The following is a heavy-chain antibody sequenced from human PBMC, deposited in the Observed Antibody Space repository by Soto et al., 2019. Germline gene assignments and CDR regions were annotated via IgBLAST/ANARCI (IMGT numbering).Heavy chain of an antibody. CDR3: AKVRYSSPMGYYYGMDV. CDR2: IIPIFGTA. CDR1: RVAFSKFI. J-gene: IGHJ6*02. D-gene: IGHD6-19*01. Sequence: SVKVSCKASRVAFSKFIVTWVRQAPGLGLEWVGGIIPIFGTANYAQKFQGRVTITADESTSTSYLEVNNLRSEDTAVYYCAKVRYSSPMGYYYGMDVWGQGTTVTVSS. V-gene: IGHV1-69*13.